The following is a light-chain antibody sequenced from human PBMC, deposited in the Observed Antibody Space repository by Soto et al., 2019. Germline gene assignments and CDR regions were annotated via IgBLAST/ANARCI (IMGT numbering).Light chain of an antibody. J-gene: IGKJ1*01. CDR3: QQSHSFPWT. CDR1: QDILRW. CDR2: AAS. V-gene: IGKV1-12*01. Sequence: GDSVTITCRASQDILRWLAWYQQKAGEAPKLLIYAASSLQSEVPSRFSGSASGTVFTLTISALQPEDFATYFCQQSHSFPWTFGQGTKVEIK.